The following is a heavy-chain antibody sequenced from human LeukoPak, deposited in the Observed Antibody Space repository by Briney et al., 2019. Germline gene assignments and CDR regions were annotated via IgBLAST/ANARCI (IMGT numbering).Heavy chain of an antibody. CDR1: GFTFSSYS. CDR2: MSNSGENT. Sequence: GGSLRLSCAASGFTFSSYSMQWVRQTPGKGLEWVGIMSNSGENTFYGEAVKGRFTISRDNSQNTLYLQMNSLRAEDTAVYYCARDRVPDYWGQGTLVTVSS. D-gene: IGHD3-10*01. CDR3: ARDRVPDY. V-gene: IGHV3-33*05. J-gene: IGHJ4*02.